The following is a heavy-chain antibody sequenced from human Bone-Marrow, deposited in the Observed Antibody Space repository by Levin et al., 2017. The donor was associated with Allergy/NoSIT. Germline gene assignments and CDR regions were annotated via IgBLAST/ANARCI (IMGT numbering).Heavy chain of an antibody. CDR1: GDSVSSNSAA. CDR3: AREGGSSWYTHDAFDI. Sequence: SQTLSLTCAISGDSVSSNSAAWNWIRQSPSRGLEWLGRTYYRSKWYNDYAVSVKSRITINPDTSKNQFSLQLNSVTPEDTAVYYCAREGGSSWYTHDAFDIWGQGTMVTVSS. J-gene: IGHJ3*02. CDR2: TYYRSKWYN. V-gene: IGHV6-1*01. D-gene: IGHD6-13*01.